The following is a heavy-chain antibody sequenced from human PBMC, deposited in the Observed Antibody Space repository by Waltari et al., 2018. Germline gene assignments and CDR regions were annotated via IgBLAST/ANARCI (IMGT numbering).Heavy chain of an antibody. V-gene: IGHV3-73*01. CDR3: SGGEVTGTDF. CDR1: GSSFRGST. J-gene: IGHJ4*02. Sequence: EVQVMASGGGLVEPGGSLNLSCDTPGSSFRGSTIHWVRQPSGRGLEGVGRIRRQPFNDTTAYSESVKGRFTISRDDSKNTAYLQMNNLITEDTSVYYCSGGEVTGTDFWGQGTLVTVSS. D-gene: IGHD1-1*01. CDR2: IRRQPFNDTT.